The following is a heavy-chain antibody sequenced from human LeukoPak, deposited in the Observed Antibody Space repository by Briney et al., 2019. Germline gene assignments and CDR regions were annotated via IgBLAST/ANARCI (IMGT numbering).Heavy chain of an antibody. Sequence: GGSLRLSCAASGFTFSTYDMSWVRQAPGKGLEWVSGISGSGASTNYADSVKGPFTISRDNSKNTLYLQMNSLRAEDTAVYYCAKDPPGDYWGQGTLVTVSS. D-gene: IGHD7-27*01. CDR1: GFTFSTYD. J-gene: IGHJ4*02. CDR2: ISGSGAST. V-gene: IGHV3-23*01. CDR3: AKDPPGDY.